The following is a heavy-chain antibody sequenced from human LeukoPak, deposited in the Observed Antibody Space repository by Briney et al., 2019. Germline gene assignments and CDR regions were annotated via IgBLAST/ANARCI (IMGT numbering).Heavy chain of an antibody. CDR3: ARDGNYYDSSGYSYVYFDY. CDR2: ISSSSGPI. D-gene: IGHD3-22*01. J-gene: IGHJ4*02. Sequence: GGSLRLSCAASEFTFSSYGMHWVRQAPGKGLEWVSYISSSSGPIYYADSVKGRFTISRDNAKNSLYLQMNSLRDEDTAVYYCARDGNYYDSSGYSYVYFDYWGQGTLVTVSS. CDR1: EFTFSSYG. V-gene: IGHV3-48*02.